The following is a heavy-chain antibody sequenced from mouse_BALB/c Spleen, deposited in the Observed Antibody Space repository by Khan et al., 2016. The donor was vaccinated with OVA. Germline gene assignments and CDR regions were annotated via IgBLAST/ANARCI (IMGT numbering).Heavy chain of an antibody. V-gene: IGHV14-1*02. CDR3: ARDGYSPWFAY. J-gene: IGHJ3*01. D-gene: IGHD2-3*01. Sequence: VQLKESGAELVRPGALVKLSCKASGFNFKDYYIHWVQQRPEQGLEWIGWIDPENGNTIYDPKFQGKASIAADTSSNTAYLQLSSLTSEDTAVYYGARDGYSPWFAYWGQGTLVTVSA. CDR1: GFNFKDYY. CDR2: IDPENGNT.